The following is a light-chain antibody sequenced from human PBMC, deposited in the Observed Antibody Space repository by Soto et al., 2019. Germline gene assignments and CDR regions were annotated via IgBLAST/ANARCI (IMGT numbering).Light chain of an antibody. CDR2: GSS. CDR3: QQYNDWPYT. Sequence: EIVMTQSPATLSVSPGGRATLSCRASQSVSSNLAWYQQNPGQAPRLLIYGSSTRATGIPARFSGSGPGTEFTLTISRLQSEDFAVYYCQQYNDWPYTFGQGTKVDIK. V-gene: IGKV3-15*01. J-gene: IGKJ2*01. CDR1: QSVSSN.